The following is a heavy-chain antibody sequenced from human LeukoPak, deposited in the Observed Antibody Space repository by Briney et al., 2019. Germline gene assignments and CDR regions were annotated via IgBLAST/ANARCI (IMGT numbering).Heavy chain of an antibody. CDR2: MNPNSGNT. CDR3: ARGGYHFGVVIESDY. J-gene: IGHJ4*02. Sequence: ASVKVSCKASGYTFTSYDINWVRQATGQGLEWMGWMNPNSGNTGYAQKFQGRVTTTRNTSISTAYMELSSLRSEDTAVYYCARGGYHFGVVIESDYWGQGTLVTVSS. CDR1: GYTFTSYD. D-gene: IGHD3-3*01. V-gene: IGHV1-8*01.